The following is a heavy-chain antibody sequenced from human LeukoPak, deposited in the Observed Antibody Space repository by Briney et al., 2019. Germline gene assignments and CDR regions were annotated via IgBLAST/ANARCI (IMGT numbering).Heavy chain of an antibody. CDR1: GGSFSRYY. V-gene: IGHV4-34*01. CDR2: IDHRGDT. J-gene: IGHJ4*03. CDR3: ARGATISETGYFDF. Sequence: KTSETLSLTCAVYGGSFSRYYWSWIRQSPGKGLEWIAEIDHRGDTNYNPSVKSRVTISVDTSKNQFSLKVRSLSAADTAVYYCARGATISETGYFDFWGRGTLVTVSS. D-gene: IGHD5-24*01.